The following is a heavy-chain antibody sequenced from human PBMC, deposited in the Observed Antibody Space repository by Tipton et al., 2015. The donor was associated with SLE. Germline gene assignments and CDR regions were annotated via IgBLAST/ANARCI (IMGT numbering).Heavy chain of an antibody. Sequence: TLSLTCTVSGGSINEYYWSWIRQAPGKGLEWIGYIYHNESPTYNPSLRRRVTMSIATSQNQFSLKLTSVTAADTAVYYCARLIAVSNTVDWFDPWGQGTLVTVSS. CDR1: GGSINEYY. J-gene: IGHJ5*02. CDR2: IYHNESP. CDR3: ARLIAVSNTVDWFDP. D-gene: IGHD6-19*01. V-gene: IGHV4-59*01.